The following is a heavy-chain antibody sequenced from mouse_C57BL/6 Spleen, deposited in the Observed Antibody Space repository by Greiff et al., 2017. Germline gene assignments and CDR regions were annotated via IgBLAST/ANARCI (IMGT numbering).Heavy chain of an antibody. V-gene: IGHV5-9-1*02. CDR3: TRGRDYYGSSPFDY. J-gene: IGHJ2*01. CDR1: GFTFSSYA. Sequence: EVMLVESGEGLVKPGGSLKLSCAASGFTFSSYAMSWVRQTPEKRLEWVAYISSGGDYIYYADTVKGRFTISRDNARNTLYLQMSSLKSEDTAMYYCTRGRDYYGSSPFDYWGQGTTLTVSS. CDR2: ISSGGDYI. D-gene: IGHD1-1*01.